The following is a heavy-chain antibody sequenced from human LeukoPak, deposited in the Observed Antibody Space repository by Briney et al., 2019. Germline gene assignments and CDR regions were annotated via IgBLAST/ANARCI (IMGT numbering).Heavy chain of an antibody. V-gene: IGHV3-23*01. Sequence: GGSLRLSRAASGFTFSSYAMNWVRQAPGKGLEWVSGIIGSGASTFYADSVKGRFTISRDNSKNTLYLQMNSLRGEDTAVYHCAKDLPAAYFDYWGQGTLVTVSS. J-gene: IGHJ4*02. CDR3: AKDLPAAYFDY. CDR1: GFTFSSYA. D-gene: IGHD2-2*01. CDR2: IIGSGAST.